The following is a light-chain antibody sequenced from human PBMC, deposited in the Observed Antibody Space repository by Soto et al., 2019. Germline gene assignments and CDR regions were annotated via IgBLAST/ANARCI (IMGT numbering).Light chain of an antibody. V-gene: IGLV1-47*01. Sequence: QSVLTQPPSASGTPGQRVTMSCSGSSSNIGFNDVSWYQQLPGTAPKVLIYRNNQRPSGVPDRSSGSKAGTSASLAISGLRSEDEAEYYCASWDDSLSGWVFGRGTKLSV. CDR1: SSNIGFND. J-gene: IGLJ3*02. CDR3: ASWDDSLSGWV. CDR2: RNN.